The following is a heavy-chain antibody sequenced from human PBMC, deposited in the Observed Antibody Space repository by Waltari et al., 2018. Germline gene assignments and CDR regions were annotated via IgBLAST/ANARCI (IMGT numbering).Heavy chain of an antibody. Sequence: QVQLQQWGAGLLKPSETLSLTCAVYGGSFSGYYWSWIRQPPGKGLEWIGEINHSGSTNYNPSLKSRVTISVDTSKNQFSLKLSSVTAADTAVYYCARAFGRRRVYWYFDLWGRVTLVTVSS. CDR1: GGSFSGYY. CDR2: INHSGST. V-gene: IGHV4-34*01. J-gene: IGHJ2*01. D-gene: IGHD3-10*01. CDR3: ARAFGRRRVYWYFDL.